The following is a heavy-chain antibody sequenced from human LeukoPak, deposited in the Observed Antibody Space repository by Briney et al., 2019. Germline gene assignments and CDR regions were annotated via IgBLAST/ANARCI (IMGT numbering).Heavy chain of an antibody. CDR3: AKSGPAMIVAVTESDY. Sequence: GGSLRLSCAASGFTFSSSAMSWVRQAPGKGLECVSAISGSGGSTYYADSVKGRFTISRDSSKNPLYLQMNSLRAEDTAVYYCAKSGPAMIVAVTESDYWGQGTLVTVSS. CDR1: GFTFSSSA. V-gene: IGHV3-23*01. J-gene: IGHJ4*02. CDR2: ISGSGGST. D-gene: IGHD3-22*01.